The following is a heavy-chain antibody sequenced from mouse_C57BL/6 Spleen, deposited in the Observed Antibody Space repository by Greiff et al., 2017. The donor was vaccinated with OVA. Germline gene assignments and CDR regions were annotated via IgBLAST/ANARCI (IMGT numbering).Heavy chain of an antibody. V-gene: IGHV5-17*01. J-gene: IGHJ2*01. CDR1: GFTFSDYG. CDR2: ISSDSGTI. D-gene: IGHD1-3*01. CDR3: SRRVGRNCFDY. Sequence: EVKLVESGGGLVKPGGSLKLSCAASGFTFSDYGMHWVRQAPEKGLEWVAYISSDSGTIYYADTVKGRFTISRDNAKNTLFLQMTSLRSEDTAMDYCSRRVGRNCFDYWGQGTTLTVSS.